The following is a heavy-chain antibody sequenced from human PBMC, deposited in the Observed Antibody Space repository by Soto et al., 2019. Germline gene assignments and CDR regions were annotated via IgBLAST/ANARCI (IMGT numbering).Heavy chain of an antibody. CDR1: GGSISSSSYY. CDR2: IYYSGST. V-gene: IGHV4-39*01. D-gene: IGHD3-10*01. Sequence: PETLSLTCTVSGGSISSSSYYWGWIRQPPGKGLEWIGSIYYSGSTYYNPSLKSRVTISVDTSKNQFSLKLSSVTAADTAVYYCARDPSFGRIDYWGQGTLVTVSS. CDR3: ARDPSFGRIDY. J-gene: IGHJ4*02.